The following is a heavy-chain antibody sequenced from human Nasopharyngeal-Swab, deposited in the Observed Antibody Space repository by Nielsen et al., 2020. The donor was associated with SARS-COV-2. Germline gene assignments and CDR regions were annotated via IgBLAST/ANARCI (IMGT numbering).Heavy chain of an antibody. J-gene: IGHJ4*02. Sequence: ASVTVSCKSSGGTFIGYAISWVRQAPGQGLEWMGRINPNSGGTNYAQKFQGRVTMTRDTSISTAYMELSRLRSDDTAVYYCARGWYNWNLGDYWGQGTLVTVSS. CDR3: ARGWYNWNLGDY. V-gene: IGHV1-2*06. D-gene: IGHD1-20*01. CDR2: INPNSGGT. CDR1: GGTFIGYA.